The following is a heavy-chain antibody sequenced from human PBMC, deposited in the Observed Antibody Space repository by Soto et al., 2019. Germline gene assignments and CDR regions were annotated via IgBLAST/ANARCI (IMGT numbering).Heavy chain of an antibody. CDR2: INPSSSHI. J-gene: IGHJ3*01. D-gene: IGHD2-15*01. CDR1: GFTFASYH. Sequence: EVQLVESGGGLVMPGGSLRLSCAASGFTFASYHMSWVRQAPGKGLDWVSSINPSSSHIYYSDSVRGRFTISRGDSKNSLHLDMNSLRTEDVAIYYCVRGYCGGGGCYLRRYAFDVWGQGTAVTVSS. CDR3: VRGYCGGGGCYLRRYAFDV. V-gene: IGHV3-21*02.